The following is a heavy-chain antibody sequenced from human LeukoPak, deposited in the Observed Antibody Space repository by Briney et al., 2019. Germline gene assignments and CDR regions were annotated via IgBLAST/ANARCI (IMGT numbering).Heavy chain of an antibody. CDR1: GGSISSGDYY. J-gene: IGHJ5*02. CDR3: ASYRGRTYDFEGGFDP. V-gene: IGHV4-30-4*08. Sequence: SQTLSLTCTVSGGSISSGDYYWSWLRQPPGKGLEWIGYIYYSGSTYHNPSLKSQVTISVDTSKNQFSLKLSSVTAADTAVYYCASYRGRTYDFEGGFDPWGQGTLVTVSS. CDR2: IYYSGST. D-gene: IGHD3-3*01.